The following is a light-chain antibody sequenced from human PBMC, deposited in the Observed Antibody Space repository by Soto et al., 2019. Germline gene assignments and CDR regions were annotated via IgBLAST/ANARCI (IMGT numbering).Light chain of an antibody. CDR1: QRVLYSSNNKNY. Sequence: DIVMTQSPDSLAVSLGERATINCKSSQRVLYSSNNKNYLAWYQQKPAQPPKLLIYWASTRESGVPDRFSCSGSGTDFTLTISSLQGEDVAVYYCQQYYSTPWTFGQGTKVEIK. V-gene: IGKV4-1*01. CDR3: QQYYSTPWT. J-gene: IGKJ1*01. CDR2: WAS.